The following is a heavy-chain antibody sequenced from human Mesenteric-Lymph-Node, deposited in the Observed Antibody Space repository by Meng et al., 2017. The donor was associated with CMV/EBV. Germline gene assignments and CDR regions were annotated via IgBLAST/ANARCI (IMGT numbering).Heavy chain of an antibody. CDR1: GYQFTAYY. CDR2: INPNTGAT. V-gene: IGHV1-2*02. CDR3: AKGGYYNSGALDS. D-gene: IGHD3-10*01. J-gene: IGHJ4*02. Sequence: ASVKVSCKTFGYQFTAYYIHWVRQAPGQGLEWMGWINPNTGATGYSQTFQGRVTMTKDRSISTTYMEVSSLRSDDTAFYYCAKGGYYNSGALDSWGQGTLVTVSS.